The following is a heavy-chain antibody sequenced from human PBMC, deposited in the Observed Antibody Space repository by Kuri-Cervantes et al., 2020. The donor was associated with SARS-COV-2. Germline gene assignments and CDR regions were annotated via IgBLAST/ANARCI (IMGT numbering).Heavy chain of an antibody. D-gene: IGHD3-16*01. CDR3: ARMTPRGVWGDPFDV. Sequence: ASVKVSCKASGYTFTSYGISWVRQAPGQGLEWMGWISAYNGNTNYAQKLQGRVTMTTDTSTSTAYMELGSLTSEDTGVYYCARMTPRGVWGDPFDVWGQGTKVTVSS. CDR1: GYTFTSYG. J-gene: IGHJ3*01. CDR2: ISAYNGNT. V-gene: IGHV1-18*01.